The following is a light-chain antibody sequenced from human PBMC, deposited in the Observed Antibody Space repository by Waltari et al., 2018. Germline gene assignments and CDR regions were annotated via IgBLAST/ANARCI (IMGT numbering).Light chain of an antibody. Sequence: EIVLTQSPATLSLSPGETATLSCRAGQSVGTYLAWYQQKPGQVPRLLIYDASNRATGIPARFRGSGSGTDFTLTISNLEAEDFAVYYCQQRSNWTPHTFGQGARLEIK. CDR2: DAS. J-gene: IGKJ2*01. CDR1: QSVGTY. V-gene: IGKV3-11*01. CDR3: QQRSNWTPHT.